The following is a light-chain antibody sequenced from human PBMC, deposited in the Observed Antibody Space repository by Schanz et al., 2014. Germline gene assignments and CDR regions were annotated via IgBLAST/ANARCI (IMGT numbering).Light chain of an antibody. CDR3: QQYGSSPLT. Sequence: EIVLTQSPDTLSVSPGERATLSCRASESVSNNLAWYQQRPGQAPRLLIYNASNRATGIPARFSGSGSGTDFTLTISRLEPEDFAVYYCQQYGSSPLTFGGGTNVEIK. J-gene: IGKJ4*01. CDR2: NAS. CDR1: ESVSNN. V-gene: IGKV3-20*01.